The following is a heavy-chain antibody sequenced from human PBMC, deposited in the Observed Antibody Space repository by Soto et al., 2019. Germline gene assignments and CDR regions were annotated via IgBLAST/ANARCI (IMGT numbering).Heavy chain of an antibody. V-gene: IGHV3-30-3*01. CDR3: ASDPPDGAAVAGPGCGVDV. CDR1: GFSFSTYA. Sequence: QVQLVESGGGVVQPERCLRLSCTASGFSFSTYAMQWVRQAPGKGLAWVAGVSSEGGTQFYADSVKGRFTISRDNSKNSLYRQISSLTTEEAAIYYCASDPPDGAAVAGPGCGVDVWGKGTTVTVSS. D-gene: IGHD6-19*01. CDR2: VSSEGGTQ. J-gene: IGHJ6*04.